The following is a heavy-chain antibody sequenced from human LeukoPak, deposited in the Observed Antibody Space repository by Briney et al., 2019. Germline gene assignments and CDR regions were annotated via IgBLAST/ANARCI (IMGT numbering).Heavy chain of an antibody. D-gene: IGHD3-22*01. CDR3: AREGIVVVLFDY. J-gene: IGHJ4*02. CDR2: IYTSGST. Sequence: PSQTLSLTCTVSGGSISSGSYYWSWIRQPAGKGLEWIGRIYTSGSTNYNPSLKSLVTISVDTSKNQFSLKLSSVTAADTAVYYCAREGIVVVLFDYWGQGTLVTVSS. V-gene: IGHV4-61*02. CDR1: GGSISSGSYY.